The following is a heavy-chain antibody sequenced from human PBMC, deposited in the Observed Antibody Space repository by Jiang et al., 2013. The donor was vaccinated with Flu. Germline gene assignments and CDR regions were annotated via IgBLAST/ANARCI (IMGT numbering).Heavy chain of an antibody. CDR3: AVLVNGYEQDPDYYYYGMDV. J-gene: IGHJ6*02. CDR1: GGTFSSYA. V-gene: IGHV1-69*06. Sequence: SGAEVKKPGSSVKVSCKASGGTFSSYAISWVRQAPGQGLEWMGGIIPIFGTANYAQKFQGRVTITADKSTSTAYMELSSLRSEDTAVYYCAVLVNGYEQDPDYYYYGMDVWGQGTTVTVSS. CDR2: IIPIFGTA. D-gene: IGHD5-12*01.